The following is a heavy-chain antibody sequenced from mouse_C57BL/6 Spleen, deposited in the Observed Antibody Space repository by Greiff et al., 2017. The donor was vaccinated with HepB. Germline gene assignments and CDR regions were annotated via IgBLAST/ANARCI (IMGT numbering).Heavy chain of an antibody. Sequence: VQLQQSGPELVKPGASVKLSCKASGYTFTSYDINWVKQRPGQGLEWIGWIYPRDGSTKYNEKFKGKATLTVDTSSSTAYMELHSLTSEDSAVYFCARQATVVATRAWFAYWGQGTLVTVSA. CDR2: IYPRDGST. V-gene: IGHV1-85*01. D-gene: IGHD1-1*01. J-gene: IGHJ3*01. CDR3: ARQATVVATRAWFAY. CDR1: GYTFTSYD.